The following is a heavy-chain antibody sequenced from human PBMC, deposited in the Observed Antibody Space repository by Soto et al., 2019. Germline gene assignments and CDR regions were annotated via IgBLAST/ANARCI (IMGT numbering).Heavy chain of an antibody. CDR3: ARASFNYYGMDV. Sequence: GGSLRLSCAASGFTFSSCSMNWVRQAPGKGLEWVSYISSSSSTIYYADSVKGRFTISRDNAKNSLYLQMNSLRDEDTAVYYCARASFNYYGMDVWGQGTTVTVSS. V-gene: IGHV3-48*02. CDR1: GFTFSSCS. J-gene: IGHJ6*02. CDR2: ISSSSSTI.